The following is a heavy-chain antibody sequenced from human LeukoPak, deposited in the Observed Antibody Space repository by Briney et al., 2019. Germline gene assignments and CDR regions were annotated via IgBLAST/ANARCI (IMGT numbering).Heavy chain of an antibody. CDR3: ARALGYCSGGSCTRGYNWFDP. J-gene: IGHJ5*02. CDR2: IYYGGST. Sequence: SETLSLTCTVSGVSISSSDYYWGWIRQPPGKGLEWIGSIYYGGSTYYNPSLKSRITISVDTSMNQFSLKLSFVTTADTAVYYCARALGYCSGGSCTRGYNWFDPWGQGTLVTVPS. D-gene: IGHD2-15*01. V-gene: IGHV4-39*01. CDR1: GVSISSSDYY.